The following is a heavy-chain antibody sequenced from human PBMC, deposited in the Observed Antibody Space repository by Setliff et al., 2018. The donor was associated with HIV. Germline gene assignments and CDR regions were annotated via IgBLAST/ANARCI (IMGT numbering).Heavy chain of an antibody. V-gene: IGHV3-9*01. CDR2: ISWNSGSI. CDR1: GFTFDDYA. J-gene: IGHJ6*03. Sequence: GGSLRLSCAASGFTFDDYAMHWVRQAPGKGLEWVSGISWNSGSIGYADSVKGRFTISRDNAKKSLYLQMNSLRVEDTALYYCAKEYYGSESRYFYYYYLDVWGKGTTVTVSS. D-gene: IGHD3-10*01. CDR3: AKEYYGSESRYFYYYYLDV.